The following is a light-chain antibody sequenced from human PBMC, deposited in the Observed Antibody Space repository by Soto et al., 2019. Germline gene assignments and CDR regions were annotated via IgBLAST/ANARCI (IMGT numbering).Light chain of an antibody. CDR1: QSISSY. V-gene: IGKV1-39*01. J-gene: IGKJ4*01. CDR2: DAS. Sequence: DIQMTQSPSSLSASVGDRVTITCRASQSISSYLNWYQQKPGKAPKLLIYDASILQSGVPSRFSGSGSGTDFTLTISSLQPEDFATYYCQQSYSTPLTFGGGTKVEIK. CDR3: QQSYSTPLT.